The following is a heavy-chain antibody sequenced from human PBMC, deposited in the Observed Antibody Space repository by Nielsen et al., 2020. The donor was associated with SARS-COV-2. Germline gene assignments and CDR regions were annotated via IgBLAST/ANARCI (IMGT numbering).Heavy chain of an antibody. Sequence: GESLKISCAASGFNFNNYCLDWVRQAPGKGLEWVASISYEGSKKYYADSLTGRFTISRDNAKNSLYLQMNSLRAEDTALYHCAREVVAGPPRLSPWGQGTLVTVSS. CDR3: AREVVAGPPRLSP. D-gene: IGHD6-19*01. J-gene: IGHJ5*02. V-gene: IGHV3-30*03. CDR2: ISYEGSKK. CDR1: GFNFNNYC.